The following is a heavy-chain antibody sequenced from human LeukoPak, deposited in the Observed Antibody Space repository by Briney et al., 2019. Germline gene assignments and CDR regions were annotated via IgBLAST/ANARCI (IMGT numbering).Heavy chain of an antibody. V-gene: IGHV4-59*01. D-gene: IGHD6-19*01. Sequence: PSGALTHIRSVSGSCISNYYWSWIRQPPGKGQEGLGYLYYSGSTDYNPSLKSRVTISVDTSKNQLSLKQSSVTAADTAVYYCERGPGIAVARGAFDIWGQGTMVTVSS. CDR2: LYYSGST. J-gene: IGHJ3*02. CDR3: ERGPGIAVARGAFDI. CDR1: GSCISNYY.